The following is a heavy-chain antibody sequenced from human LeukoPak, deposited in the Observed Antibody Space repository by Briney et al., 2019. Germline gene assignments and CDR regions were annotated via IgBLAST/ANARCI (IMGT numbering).Heavy chain of an antibody. D-gene: IGHD2-15*01. Sequence: GGSLRLSCAASGFTFSSYAMHWVRQAPGKGLEWVAVISYDGSNKYYADPVKGRFTISRDNSKNTLYLQMNSLRAEDTAVYYCARDRQGVVVVAARYFDYWGQGALVTVSS. CDR3: ARDRQGVVVVAARYFDY. J-gene: IGHJ4*02. CDR2: ISYDGSNK. V-gene: IGHV3-30*04. CDR1: GFTFSSYA.